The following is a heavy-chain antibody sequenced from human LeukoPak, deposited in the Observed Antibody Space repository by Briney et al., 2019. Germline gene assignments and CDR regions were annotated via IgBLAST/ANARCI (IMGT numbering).Heavy chain of an antibody. J-gene: IGHJ4*02. CDR2: MSYDGSNK. Sequence: GGSLRLSCAATGFTFSGYAMHWVRQAPGKGLEWVAVMSYDGSNKYYVDSVKGRFTVSRDNSKNTLYLQMNSLRAEDTAVYYCAKDVYYDSSGYRGYFDYWGQGTLVTVSS. V-gene: IGHV3-30*18. CDR3: AKDVYYDSSGYRGYFDY. D-gene: IGHD3-22*01. CDR1: GFTFSGYA.